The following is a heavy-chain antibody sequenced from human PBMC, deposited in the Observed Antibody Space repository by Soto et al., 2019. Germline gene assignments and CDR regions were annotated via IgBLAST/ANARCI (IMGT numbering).Heavy chain of an antibody. CDR3: AKRRKITIFGTNWFDP. V-gene: IGHV3-48*01. D-gene: IGHD3-3*01. CDR2: ISSSSSTI. CDR1: GFTFSSYS. J-gene: IGHJ5*02. Sequence: SLRLSCAASGFTFSSYSMNWVRQAPGKGLEWVSYISSSSSTIYYADSVKGRFTISRDNAKNSLYLQMNSLRAEDTAVYYCAKRRKITIFGTNWFDPWGQGTLVTVSS.